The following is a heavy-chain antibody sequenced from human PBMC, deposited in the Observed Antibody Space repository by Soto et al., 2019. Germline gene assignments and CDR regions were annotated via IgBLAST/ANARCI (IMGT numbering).Heavy chain of an antibody. D-gene: IGHD3-3*01. CDR2: IKQDGSEK. J-gene: IGHJ4*02. CDR1: GFTFSSYW. CDR3: AIWEYYDFWSGYLPFDY. V-gene: IGHV3-7*01. Sequence: PGGSLRLSCAASGFTFSSYWMSWVRQAPGKGLEWVANIKQDGSEKYYVDSVKGRFTISRDNAKNSLYLQMNSLRAEDTAVYYCAIWEYYDFWSGYLPFDYWGQGTLVTSPQ.